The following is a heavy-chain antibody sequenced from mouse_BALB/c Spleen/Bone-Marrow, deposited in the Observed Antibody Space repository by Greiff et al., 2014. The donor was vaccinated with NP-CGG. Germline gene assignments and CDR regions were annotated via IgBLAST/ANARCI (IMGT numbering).Heavy chain of an antibody. CDR2: IYYSGTI. J-gene: IGHJ2*01. CDR3: ARELYYFDY. V-gene: IGHV3-5*02. Sequence: ESGPGLVKPSQTVSLTCTVPGISITTGNYRWSWIRQFPGNKLEWIGYIYYSGTITYNPSLTSRTTITRDTSKNQFFLEMNSLTVEDTATYYCARELYYFDYWGQGTTLTVSS. CDR1: GISITTGNYR.